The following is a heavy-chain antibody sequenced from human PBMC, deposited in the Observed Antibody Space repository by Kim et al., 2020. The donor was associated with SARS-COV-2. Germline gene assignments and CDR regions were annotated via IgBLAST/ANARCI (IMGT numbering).Heavy chain of an antibody. CDR3: ARDPAIFGPGWGMDV. CDR2: INSDGSST. V-gene: IGHV3-74*01. Sequence: GGSLRLSCAASGFTFSSYWMHWVRQAPGKGLVWVSRINSDGSSTSYADSVKGRFTISRDNAKNTLYLQMNSLRAEDTAVYYCARDPAIFGPGWGMDVWGQGTTVTVSS. CDR1: GFTFSSYW. J-gene: IGHJ6*02. D-gene: IGHD3-3*01.